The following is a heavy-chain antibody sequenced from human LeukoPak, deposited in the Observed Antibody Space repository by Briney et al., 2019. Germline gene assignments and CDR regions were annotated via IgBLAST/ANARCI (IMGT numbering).Heavy chain of an antibody. Sequence: PSETLSLTCTFSPASINGYYWSWIRQPPGKGPEWTGYIYSSGSTTYNPSLKSRVTISVDTSKNQFSLKLSSVTAADTAVYYCASEYYDFWSGYYGYWGQGTLVTVSS. D-gene: IGHD3-3*01. CDR2: IYSSGST. J-gene: IGHJ4*02. CDR3: ASEYYDFWSGYYGY. CDR1: PASINGYY. V-gene: IGHV4-4*08.